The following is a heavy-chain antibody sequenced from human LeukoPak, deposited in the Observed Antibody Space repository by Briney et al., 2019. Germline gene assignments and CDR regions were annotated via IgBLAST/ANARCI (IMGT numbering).Heavy chain of an antibody. V-gene: IGHV1-46*01. J-gene: IGHJ6*03. CDR2: INPSGGST. Sequence: ASVKVSCKASGYTFTSYYMHWVRQAPGQGLEWMGIINPSGGSTSYAQKFQGRVTMTRDTSTSAVYMELSSLRSEDTAVYYCARDGIAAADPYYYYYYMDVWGKGTTVTISS. D-gene: IGHD6-13*01. CDR1: GYTFTSYY. CDR3: ARDGIAAADPYYYYYYMDV.